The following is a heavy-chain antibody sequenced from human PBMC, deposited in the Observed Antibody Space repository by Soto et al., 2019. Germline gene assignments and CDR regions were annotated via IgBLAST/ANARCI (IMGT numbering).Heavy chain of an antibody. CDR3: ARARSRYYYGSGSYRSGAFDI. CDR2: INHSGST. J-gene: IGHJ3*02. V-gene: IGHV4-34*01. Sequence: SETLSLTCAVYGGSFSGYYWSWIRQPPGKGLEWIGEINHSGSTNYNPSLKSRVTISVDTSKNQFSLKLSSVTAADTAVYYCARARSRYYYGSGSYRSGAFDIWGQGTMVTVSS. CDR1: GGSFSGYY. D-gene: IGHD3-10*01.